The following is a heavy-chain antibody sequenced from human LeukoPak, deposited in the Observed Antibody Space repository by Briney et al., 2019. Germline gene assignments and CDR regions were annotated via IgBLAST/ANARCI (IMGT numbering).Heavy chain of an antibody. D-gene: IGHD3/OR15-3a*01. J-gene: IGHJ4*02. CDR3: ARDTGWTTYDY. Sequence: ASVKVSCKASGYTFTVYYIHWVRQAPGQGLEWMGWINPNSGGTNYAQKFQGRVTMTRDTSISTAYMELSRLRSDDTAVYYCARDTGWTTYDYWGQGTLVTVSS. V-gene: IGHV1-2*02. CDR1: GYTFTVYY. CDR2: INPNSGGT.